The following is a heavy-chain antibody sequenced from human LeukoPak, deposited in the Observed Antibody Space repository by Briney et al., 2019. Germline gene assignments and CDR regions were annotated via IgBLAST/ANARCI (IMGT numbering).Heavy chain of an antibody. J-gene: IGHJ4*02. CDR3: ARVIASYGDSAY. CDR1: GFTFSSFS. D-gene: IGHD5-18*01. CDR2: ISSTSSAL. Sequence: GGSLRLSCAASGFTFSSFSMNWVRQAPGKGLEWLSYISSTSSALYYADSLKGRFTISRDNAKNSLYLQMNSLRAEDTAVYYCARVIASYGDSAYWGQGTLVTVSS. V-gene: IGHV3-48*04.